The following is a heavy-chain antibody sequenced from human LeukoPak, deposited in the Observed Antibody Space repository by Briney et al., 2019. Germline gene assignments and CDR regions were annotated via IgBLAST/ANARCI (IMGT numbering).Heavy chain of an antibody. D-gene: IGHD5-24*01. CDR1: GGSFSGYY. V-gene: IGHV4-34*01. J-gene: IGHJ4*02. CDR2: INHSGST. CDR3: AIAVEMATTRFDY. Sequence: PSETLPLTCAVYGGSFSGYYWSWIRQPPGKGLEWIGEINHSGSTNYNPSLKSRVTISVDTSKNQFSLKLSSVTAADTAVYYCAIAVEMATTRFDYWGQGTLVTVSS.